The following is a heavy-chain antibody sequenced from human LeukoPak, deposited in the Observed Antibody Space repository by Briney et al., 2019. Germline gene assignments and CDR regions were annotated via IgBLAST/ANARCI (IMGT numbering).Heavy chain of an antibody. CDR1: GFTFSSYG. D-gene: IGHD2-2*01. CDR3: ARDSGVPAAMGGFDP. V-gene: IGHV3-21*01. J-gene: IGHJ5*02. Sequence: GGSLRLSCAASGFTFSSYGMHWVRQAPGKGLEWVSSISSSSSYIYYADSVKGRFTISRDNAKNSLYLQMNSLRAEDTAVYYCARDSGVPAAMGGFDPWGQGTLVTVSS. CDR2: ISSSSSYI.